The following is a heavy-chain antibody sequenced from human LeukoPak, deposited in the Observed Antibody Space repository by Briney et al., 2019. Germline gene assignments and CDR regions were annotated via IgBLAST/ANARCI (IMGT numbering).Heavy chain of an antibody. Sequence: SVKLSCEASGGTFSSYAISWGRQTPGPGLESLGGIIPIFGTANYAQKFLCRVTITAYKSTSTTYMELSSLRSEDTAVYYCARGILTGYDAFDYWGQGTLVTVSS. V-gene: IGHV1-69*06. D-gene: IGHD3-9*01. CDR1: GGTFSSYA. J-gene: IGHJ4*02. CDR3: ARGILTGYDAFDY. CDR2: IIPIFGTA.